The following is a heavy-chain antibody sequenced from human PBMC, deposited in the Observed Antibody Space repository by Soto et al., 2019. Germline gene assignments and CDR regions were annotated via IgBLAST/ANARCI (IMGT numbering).Heavy chain of an antibody. CDR3: SRVDCSNTNCRTRGMDV. CDR2: IYSDGTT. V-gene: IGHV4-4*07. D-gene: IGHD2-2*01. J-gene: IGHJ6*02. CDR1: GGSITSYY. Sequence: QVHLQESGPGLVKPSETLSLICTVSGGSITSYYWSWVRQPVGKGLEWVGRIYSDGTTNYSPSLHSRVTMSLDTSKNQFSLWLSSVTAADTAIYYCSRVDCSNTNCRTRGMDVWGQGTTVTVSS.